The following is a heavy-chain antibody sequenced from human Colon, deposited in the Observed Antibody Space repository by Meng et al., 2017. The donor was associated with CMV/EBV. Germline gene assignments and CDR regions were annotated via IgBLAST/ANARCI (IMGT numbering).Heavy chain of an antibody. D-gene: IGHD4/OR15-4a*01. CDR2: INWNSDSL. CDR3: ARDTGAHYSANSYYYYAMDV. CDR1: GFTFENYA. J-gene: IGHJ6*02. Sequence: SLKISCAASGFTFENYAMHWVRQVPGKGLEWVSGINWNSDSLDYGDSVKGRFTISRDNAKNSLYLEMNSLTPEDTALYYCARDTGAHYSANSYYYYAMDVWGQGTTVTVSS. V-gene: IGHV3-9*01.